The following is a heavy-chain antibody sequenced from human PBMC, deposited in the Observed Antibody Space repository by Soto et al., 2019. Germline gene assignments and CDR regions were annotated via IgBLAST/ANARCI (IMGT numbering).Heavy chain of an antibody. J-gene: IGHJ4*02. V-gene: IGHV4-59*08. Sequence: QVQLQESGPGLVKPSETLSLTCTVSGGSIRDYYWGWIRQSPGKGLEWIGYIYYPGTTKYNPSLKSRDPTSVDSFKNQFSLKLDSVTAADTAVYYCARLGGYYQAFDSWGQGTLVTVSS. D-gene: IGHD3-22*01. CDR2: IYYPGTT. CDR1: GGSIRDYY. CDR3: ARLGGYYQAFDS.